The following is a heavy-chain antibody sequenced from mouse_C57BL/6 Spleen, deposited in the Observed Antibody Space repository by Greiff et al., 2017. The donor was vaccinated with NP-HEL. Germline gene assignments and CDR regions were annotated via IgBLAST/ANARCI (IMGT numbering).Heavy chain of an antibody. J-gene: IGHJ2*01. CDR3: ARGRNYLDY. V-gene: IGHV1-9*01. CDR1: GYTFTGYW. Sequence: QVQLQQSGAELMKPGASVKLSCKAIGYTFTGYWKARVKQRPGHGLEWVGEILPGSGSTNYNEKFKGKATFTAVTSSNTVYMQLSSLTTEDSAIYYCARGRNYLDYWGQGTTLTVSS. CDR2: ILPGSGST.